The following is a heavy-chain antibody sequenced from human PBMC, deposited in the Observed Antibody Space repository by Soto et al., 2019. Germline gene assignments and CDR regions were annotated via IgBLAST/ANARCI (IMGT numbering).Heavy chain of an antibody. CDR1: GYTFTSYG. CDR3: ARGLPAAPRRKNYGSGLYYYYYMDV. J-gene: IGHJ6*03. V-gene: IGHV1-8*02. Sequence: GASVKVSCKASGYTFTSYGISWVRQAPGQGLEWMGWMNPNSGNTGYAQKFQGRVTMTRNTSISTAYMELSSLRSEDTAVYYCARGLPAAPRRKNYGSGLYYYYYMDVWGKGTTVTVSS. CDR2: MNPNSGNT. D-gene: IGHD3-10*01.